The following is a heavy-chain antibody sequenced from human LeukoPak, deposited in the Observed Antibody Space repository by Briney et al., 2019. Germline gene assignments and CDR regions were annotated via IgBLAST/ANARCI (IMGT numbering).Heavy chain of an antibody. D-gene: IGHD6-13*01. J-gene: IGHJ6*03. CDR1: GGSFSGYY. Sequence: SETLSLTCAVYGGSFSGYYWSWIRQPPGKGLEWIGEINHSGSTNYNPSLKSRVTISVDTSKNQFSLKLSSVTAADTAVYYCARAGGAAAGRYYCYYYYMDVWGKGTTVTVPS. V-gene: IGHV4-34*01. CDR2: INHSGST. CDR3: ARAGGAAAGRYYCYYYYMDV.